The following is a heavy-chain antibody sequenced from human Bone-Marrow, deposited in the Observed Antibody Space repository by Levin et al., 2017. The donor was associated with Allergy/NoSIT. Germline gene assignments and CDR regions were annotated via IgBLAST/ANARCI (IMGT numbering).Heavy chain of an antibody. J-gene: IGHJ4*02. CDR3: ARYETALVLDY. V-gene: IGHV3-7*03. Sequence: PGGSLRLSCVSSEFTFRSHWMSWVRQAPGKGPEWVANINGDGTQEYYVDSVKGRFNISRDNAKNSLYLQMNDLRGEDTAVYYCARYETALVLDYWGQGTLVTVSS. CDR2: INGDGTQE. D-gene: IGHD1-26*01. CDR1: EFTFRSHW.